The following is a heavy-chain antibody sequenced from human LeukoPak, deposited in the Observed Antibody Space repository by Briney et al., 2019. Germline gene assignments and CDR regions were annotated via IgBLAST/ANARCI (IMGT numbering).Heavy chain of an antibody. J-gene: IGHJ4*02. D-gene: IGHD3-22*01. CDR2: IYYSGST. Sequence: PSETLSLTCTVSGGSISGSSYYWGWIRQPPGKGLEWIGSIYYSGSTYYNPSLKSRVTISVDTSKNQFSLKLSSVTAADTAVYYCASWNYYDSSGYYQPIDYWGQGTLVTVSS. V-gene: IGHV4-39*07. CDR1: GGSISGSSYY. CDR3: ASWNYYDSSGYYQPIDY.